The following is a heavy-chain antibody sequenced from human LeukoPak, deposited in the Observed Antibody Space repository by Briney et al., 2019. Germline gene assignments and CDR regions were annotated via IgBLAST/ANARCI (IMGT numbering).Heavy chain of an antibody. CDR3: ARSIAARF. Sequence: SETLSLTCAVYGGSFSGYYWSWIRQPPGKGLEWIGEINHSGSTDYNPSLKSRVTISVDTSKNQFSLKLSSVTAADTAVYYCARSIAARFWGQGTLVTVSS. CDR1: GGSFSGYY. J-gene: IGHJ4*02. CDR2: INHSGST. D-gene: IGHD6-6*01. V-gene: IGHV4-34*01.